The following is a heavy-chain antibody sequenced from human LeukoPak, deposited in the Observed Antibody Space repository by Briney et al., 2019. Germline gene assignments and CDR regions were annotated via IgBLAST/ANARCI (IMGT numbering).Heavy chain of an antibody. D-gene: IGHD2-21*01. J-gene: IGHJ4*02. Sequence: SETLSLTCAVYGGSFSGYYWSWIRQPPGKGLEWIGEINHSGSTNYNPSLKSRVTILVDTSKNQLSLKLSSVTAADTAVYYCARGGDCFDYWGQGTLVTVSS. V-gene: IGHV4-34*01. CDR3: ARGGDCFDY. CDR2: INHSGST. CDR1: GGSFSGYY.